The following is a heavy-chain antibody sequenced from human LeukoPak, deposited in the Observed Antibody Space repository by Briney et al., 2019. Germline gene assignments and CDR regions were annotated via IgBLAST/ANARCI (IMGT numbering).Heavy chain of an antibody. CDR1: GFTFSSYA. CDR3: ARGLQSGTQRGYFDY. V-gene: IGHV3-30*09. Sequence: GGSLRLSCAVSGFTFSSYAMHWVRQAPGKGLEWVAVISYDGSNKYYADSVKGRFAISRDNSNNTLYLQMNSLRAEDTAVYYCARGLQSGTQRGYFDYWGQGTLVTVSS. D-gene: IGHD3-10*01. CDR2: ISYDGSNK. J-gene: IGHJ4*02.